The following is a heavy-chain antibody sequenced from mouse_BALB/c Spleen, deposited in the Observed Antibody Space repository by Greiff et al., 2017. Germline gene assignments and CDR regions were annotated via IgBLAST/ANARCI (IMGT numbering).Heavy chain of an antibody. D-gene: IGHD1-1*02. CDR2: ISSGSSTI. V-gene: IGHV5-17*02. Sequence: EVQRVESGGGLVQPGGSRKLSCAASGFTFSSFGMHWVRQAPEKGLEWVAYISSGSSTIYYADTVKGRFTISRDNPKNTLFLQMTSLRSEDTAMYYCARSLWDYAMDYWGQGTSVTVSS. CDR3: ARSLWDYAMDY. J-gene: IGHJ4*01. CDR1: GFTFSSFG.